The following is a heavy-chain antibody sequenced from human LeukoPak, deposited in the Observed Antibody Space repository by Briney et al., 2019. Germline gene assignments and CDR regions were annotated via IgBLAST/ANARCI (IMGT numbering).Heavy chain of an antibody. CDR1: GFAVSTNY. D-gene: IGHD1-1*01. CDR2: ISGSGGST. Sequence: GGSLRLSCAASGFAVSTNYMSWVRQAPGKGLEWVSAISGSGGSTYYADSVKGRFTISRGNSKNTLYLQMNSLRAEDTAVYYCAKDLSGTDDYWGQGTLVTVSS. J-gene: IGHJ4*02. V-gene: IGHV3-23*01. CDR3: AKDLSGTDDY.